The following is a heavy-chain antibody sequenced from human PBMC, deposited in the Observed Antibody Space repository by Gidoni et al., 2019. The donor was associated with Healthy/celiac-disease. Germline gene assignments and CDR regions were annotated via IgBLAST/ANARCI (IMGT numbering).Heavy chain of an antibody. J-gene: IGHJ3*02. CDR3: AKGGIQLWLRLRDDAFDI. CDR2: ISDDGSNK. D-gene: IGHD5-18*01. V-gene: IGHV3-30*18. Sequence: QVQLVESGGGVVQPGRSLRLSCAASGFAFSSYGMHWVRQVPGKGLEWVAVISDDGSNKYYADSVKGRFTISRDNSKNTLYLQMNSLRAEDTAVYYCAKGGIQLWLRLRDDAFDIWGQGTMVTVSS. CDR1: GFAFSSYG.